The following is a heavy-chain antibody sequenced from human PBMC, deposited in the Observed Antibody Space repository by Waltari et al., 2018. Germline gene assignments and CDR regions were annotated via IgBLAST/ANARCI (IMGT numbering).Heavy chain of an antibody. D-gene: IGHD6-13*01. Sequence: QVQLQESGPGLVKPSETLSLTCTVSGGSISSYYCSWIRQPAGKGLEWIGRIYTSGSTNYNPSLKSRVTISVDKSKNQFSLKLSSVTAADTAVYYCARGGGGYSSSWYYLPYWGQGTLVTISS. V-gene: IGHV4-4*07. CDR3: ARGGGGYSSSWYYLPY. CDR2: IYTSGST. J-gene: IGHJ4*02. CDR1: GGSISSYY.